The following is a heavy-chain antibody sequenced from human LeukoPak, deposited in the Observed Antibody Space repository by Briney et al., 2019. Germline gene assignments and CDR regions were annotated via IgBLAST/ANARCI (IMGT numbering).Heavy chain of an antibody. Sequence: QPGRSLRLSCAASGFTFSSYAMHWVRQAPGKGLEWVAVISYDGSNKYYADSVKGRFTISRDNSKNTLYLQMNSLRAEDTAVYYCAREILAPGKTHDYWGQGTLVTVSS. V-gene: IGHV3-30*04. CDR3: AREILAPGKTHDY. CDR1: GFTFSSYA. CDR2: ISYDGSNK. J-gene: IGHJ4*02.